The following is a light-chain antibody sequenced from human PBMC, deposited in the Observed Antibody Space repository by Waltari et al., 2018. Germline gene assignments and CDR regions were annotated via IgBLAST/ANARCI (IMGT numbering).Light chain of an antibody. CDR1: ALSTKY. CDR2: KDI. V-gene: IGLV3-16*01. CDR3: LSPDSGGTYWV. J-gene: IGLJ3*02. Sequence: SHDLTQPPAVSVSLGQMARISCSGEALSTKYVFGYQQKPGQSPVLIIYKDIGRPLGTPDGFSGSSSGTMVTLTISGVQAEDEADYYCLSPDSGGTYWVFGGGTKLTVL.